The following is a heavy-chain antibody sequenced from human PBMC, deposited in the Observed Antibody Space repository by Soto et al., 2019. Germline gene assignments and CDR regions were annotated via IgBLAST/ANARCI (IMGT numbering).Heavy chain of an antibody. V-gene: IGHV1-69*12. Sequence: QVQLVQSGAEVKKPGSSVTVSCKASGGTFSSYAISWVRQAPGQGLEWMGGIIPIFGTADYAQKFQGRVTITADESPSTAYMELSSLRSEDTAVYYCATHMTTVGYGYVMDVWGQGTTVTVSS. J-gene: IGHJ6*02. CDR3: ATHMTTVGYGYVMDV. D-gene: IGHD4-4*01. CDR2: IIPIFGTA. CDR1: GGTFSSYA.